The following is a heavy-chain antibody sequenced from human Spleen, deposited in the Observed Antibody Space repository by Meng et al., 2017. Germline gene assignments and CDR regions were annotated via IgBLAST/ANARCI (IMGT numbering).Heavy chain of an antibody. V-gene: IGHV1-3*01. CDR3: ARVDPGTYDWTFDY. CDR1: GYTFTNYG. J-gene: IGHJ4*02. Sequence: ASVKVSCKASGYTFTNYGVHWVRQAPGQRLEWMGWINAGNGNTKHSQKFQGRVTITRDTSASTAYMELSSLRSEDTAVYYCARVDPGTYDWTFDYWGQGTLVTVSS. CDR2: INAGNGNT. D-gene: IGHD1-20*01.